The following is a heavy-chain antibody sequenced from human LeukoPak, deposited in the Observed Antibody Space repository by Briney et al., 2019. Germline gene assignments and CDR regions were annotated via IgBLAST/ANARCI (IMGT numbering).Heavy chain of an antibody. Sequence: WGTLSLTCTASGCSISSYYWSWIRQPPGKGLEWIGYIYNSGSTNYNPSLKSRVIISVDTSKNQLSLKLSSVTGADTAVYYCATADDYGGNVGLDIWGQGTMVTVSS. CDR2: IYNSGST. CDR3: ATADDYGGNVGLDI. D-gene: IGHD4-23*01. J-gene: IGHJ3*02. CDR1: GCSISSYY. V-gene: IGHV4-59*01.